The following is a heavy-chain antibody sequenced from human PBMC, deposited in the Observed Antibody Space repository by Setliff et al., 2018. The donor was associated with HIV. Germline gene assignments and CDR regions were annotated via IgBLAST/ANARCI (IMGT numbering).Heavy chain of an antibody. CDR2: ISHTGST. V-gene: IGHV4-59*01. Sequence: SETLSLTCTVSGGSTTDYYWGWIRQPPGKGLEWIGYISHTGSTVYNPSLRSRVAISMGMSNNQFFLDLDSATTADTAVYYCARDQITMVRGTLGAFDIWGQGTMVTVSS. J-gene: IGHJ3*02. CDR1: GGSTTDYY. CDR3: ARDQITMVRGTLGAFDI. D-gene: IGHD3-10*01.